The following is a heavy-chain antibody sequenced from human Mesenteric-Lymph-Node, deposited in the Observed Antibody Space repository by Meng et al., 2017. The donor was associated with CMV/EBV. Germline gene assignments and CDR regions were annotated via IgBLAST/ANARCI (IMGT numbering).Heavy chain of an antibody. CDR1: GYTFTSYG. D-gene: IGHD3-9*01. CDR2: ISAYNGNT. J-gene: IGHJ4*02. Sequence: ASVKVSCKASGYTFTSYGISWVRQAPGQGLEWMGWISAYNGNTNYAQKLQGRVTMTTDTSTSTAYMELRSLRSDDTAVYYCARTSVHIVTGYTIDYWGQGTLVTVSS. CDR3: ARTSVHIVTGYTIDY. V-gene: IGHV1-18*01.